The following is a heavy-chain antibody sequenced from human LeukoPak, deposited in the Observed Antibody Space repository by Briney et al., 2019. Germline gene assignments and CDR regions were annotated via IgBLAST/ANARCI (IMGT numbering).Heavy chain of an antibody. CDR2: IYSGGST. V-gene: IGHV3-53*01. Sequence: GGSLRLSCAASGGFIVSSNYMSWVRQAPGKGLEWVSVIYSGGSTYYADSVKGRFTISRDNSKNTLYLQMNSLRAEDTAVYYCARGFKYSSGWYLFDYWGQGTLVTVSS. J-gene: IGHJ4*02. D-gene: IGHD6-19*01. CDR1: GGFIVSSNY. CDR3: ARGFKYSSGWYLFDY.